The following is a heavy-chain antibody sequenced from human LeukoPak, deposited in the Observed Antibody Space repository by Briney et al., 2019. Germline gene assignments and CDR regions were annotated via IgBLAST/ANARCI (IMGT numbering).Heavy chain of an antibody. V-gene: IGHV1-3*01. D-gene: IGHD3-22*01. CDR1: GYTFTSYA. CDR2: INAGNGST. Sequence: GASVKVSCKASGYTFTSYAMHWVRQAPGQRLEWMGWINAGNGSTKYSQKFQGRVTITRDTSASTAYMELSSLRSEDTAVYYCARGGYYYDSSGYLDTWGQGTLVTVSS. J-gene: IGHJ5*02. CDR3: ARGGYYYDSSGYLDT.